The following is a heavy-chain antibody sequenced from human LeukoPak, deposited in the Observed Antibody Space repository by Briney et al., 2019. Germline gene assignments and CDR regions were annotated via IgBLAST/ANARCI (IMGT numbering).Heavy chain of an antibody. V-gene: IGHV3-30-3*01. CDR3: ARSHGSHDSTGYYYNWFDP. D-gene: IGHD3-22*01. CDR2: ISYDGNNE. Sequence: GGSLRLSCAASGFTFSNNAMHWVRQAPGKGLEWVALISYDGNNEYYADSVKGRFTISRDNSKNTLYLQMNSLRPEDTAVYYCARSHGSHDSTGYYYNWFDPWGQGTLVTVSS. CDR1: GFTFSNNA. J-gene: IGHJ5*02.